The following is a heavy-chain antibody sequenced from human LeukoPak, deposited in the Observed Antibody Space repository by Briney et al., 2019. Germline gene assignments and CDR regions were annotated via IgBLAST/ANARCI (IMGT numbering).Heavy chain of an antibody. CDR3: ARVGYYGSGSLNWFDP. D-gene: IGHD3-10*01. CDR2: IYHSGST. V-gene: IGHV4-30-2*01. Sequence: SETLSLTCTVSGGSISSGGYYWSWTRQPPGKGLEWIGYIYHSGSTYYNPSLKSRVTISVDRSKNQFSLKLSSVTAADTAVYYCARVGYYGSGSLNWFDPWGQGTLVTVSS. CDR1: GGSISSGGYY. J-gene: IGHJ5*02.